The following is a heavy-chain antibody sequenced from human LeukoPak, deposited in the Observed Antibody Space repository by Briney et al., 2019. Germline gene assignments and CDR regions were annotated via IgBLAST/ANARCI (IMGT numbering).Heavy chain of an antibody. Sequence: GGSLRLSCAASGFPFSNYWMHWVCQAPGKGLVWVSRVNSDGSTTNYADSVKGRFTISRDNAENTLYMRMNSLRPEDTAVYYCARGYYSSSRFDSWGQGTLVTVSS. D-gene: IGHD6-13*01. CDR2: VNSDGSTT. CDR1: GFPFSNYW. J-gene: IGHJ4*02. CDR3: ARGYYSSSRFDS. V-gene: IGHV3-74*01.